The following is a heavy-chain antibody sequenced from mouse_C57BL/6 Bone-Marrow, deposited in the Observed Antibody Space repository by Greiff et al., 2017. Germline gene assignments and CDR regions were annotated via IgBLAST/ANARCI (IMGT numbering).Heavy chain of an antibody. CDR1: GYTFTSYG. CDR3: ARDYDYDDRFAMDY. V-gene: IGHV1-81*01. Sequence: QVQLQQPGAELARPGASVKLSCKASGYTFTSYGISWVKQRTGQGLEWIGEIYPRSGNTYYNEKFKGKATLTADKSSSTAYMELRSLTSEDSAVXFCARDYDYDDRFAMDYWGQGTSVTVSA. D-gene: IGHD2-4*01. CDR2: IYPRSGNT. J-gene: IGHJ4*01.